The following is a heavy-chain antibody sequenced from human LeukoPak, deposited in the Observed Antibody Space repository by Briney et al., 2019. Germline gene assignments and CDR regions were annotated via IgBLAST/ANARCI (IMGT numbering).Heavy chain of an antibody. J-gene: IGHJ5*02. V-gene: IGHV4-31*03. CDR2: IYSSGST. CDR1: GGSISSGGDY. CDR3: VRFRTSYLGLIDP. Sequence: PSETLSLTCTVSGGSISSGGDYWSWIRQHPGKGLEWIGYIYSSGSTYYNPSLKSRVTISGDTSKNQFSLRLSSVTAADTAVYYCVRFRTSYLGLIDPWGQGTLVTVSS. D-gene: IGHD6-6*01.